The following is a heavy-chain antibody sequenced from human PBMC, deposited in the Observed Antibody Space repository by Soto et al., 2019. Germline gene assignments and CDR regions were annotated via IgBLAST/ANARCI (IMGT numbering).Heavy chain of an antibody. D-gene: IGHD6-6*01. CDR1: VYSFTSYW. V-gene: IGHV5-10-1*01. J-gene: IGHJ6*01. Sequence: RWSLKISCKGSVYSFTSYWISWVRHIPGKGLEWMGRIDPSDSYTNYSPSFQGHVTISADKSISTAYLQWSSLKASDTAMYYCASQYSSSYYYYGMEVLGQATTVIVS. CDR3: ASQYSSSYYYYGMEV. CDR2: IDPSDSYT.